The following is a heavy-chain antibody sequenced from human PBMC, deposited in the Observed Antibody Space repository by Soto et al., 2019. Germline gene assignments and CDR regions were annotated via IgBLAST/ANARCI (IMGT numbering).Heavy chain of an antibody. Sequence: GGSLRLSCAASGFTFSSYAMSWVRQAPGKGLEWVSAISGSGGSTYYADSVKGRFTISRDNSKNTLYLQMNSPRAEDTAVYYCAKGLGYCSGGSCYSTYYYYGMDVWGQGTTVTVSS. CDR2: ISGSGGST. CDR1: GFTFSSYA. V-gene: IGHV3-23*01. J-gene: IGHJ6*02. D-gene: IGHD2-15*01. CDR3: AKGLGYCSGGSCYSTYYYYGMDV.